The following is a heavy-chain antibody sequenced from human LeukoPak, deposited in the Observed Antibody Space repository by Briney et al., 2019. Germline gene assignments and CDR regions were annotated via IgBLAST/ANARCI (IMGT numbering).Heavy chain of an antibody. Sequence: GRSLRLSCAASGFTFSSYGMHWVRQAPGKGLEWVAVIWYDGSNKYYADSVKGRFTISRDNSKNTLYLQMNSLRAEDTAVYYCARAELQGSEGFFDYWGQGTLVTVSS. J-gene: IGHJ4*02. CDR2: IWYDGSNK. CDR3: ARAELQGSEGFFDY. V-gene: IGHV3-33*08. CDR1: GFTFSSYG. D-gene: IGHD1-26*01.